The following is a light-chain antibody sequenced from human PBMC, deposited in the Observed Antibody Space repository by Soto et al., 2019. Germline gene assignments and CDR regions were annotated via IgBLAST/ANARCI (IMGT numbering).Light chain of an antibody. CDR2: GAS. CDR3: LQHNSYPRT. CDR1: QGISSF. V-gene: IGKV1-9*01. J-gene: IGKJ1*01. Sequence: DIQVTQSPSSLSASVGDRVTITCRASQGISSFLAWYQQKPPKAPELLIYGASSLQSGVPSRFSGNGSGTEFTLTISSLQPEDFATYYCLQHNSYPRTFGQGTKVDIK.